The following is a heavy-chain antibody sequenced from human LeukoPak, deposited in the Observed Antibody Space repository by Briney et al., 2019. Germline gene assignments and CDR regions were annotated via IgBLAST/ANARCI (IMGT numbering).Heavy chain of an antibody. D-gene: IGHD4-11*01. Sequence: GASVKVSCKASGYTFTGYYMHWVRQAPGQGLEWMGWINPNSGGTNYAQKFQGRVTMTRDTSTSTAYMELSRLRSDDTAVYYCARDAGVTTRGSQDYWGQGTLVTVSS. J-gene: IGHJ4*02. CDR3: ARDAGVTTRGSQDY. CDR2: INPNSGGT. CDR1: GYTFTGYY. V-gene: IGHV1-2*02.